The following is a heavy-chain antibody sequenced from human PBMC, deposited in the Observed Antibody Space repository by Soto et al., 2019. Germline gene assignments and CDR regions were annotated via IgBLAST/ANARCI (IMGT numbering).Heavy chain of an antibody. CDR3: GRGSSGWSVYYYYYMDV. D-gene: IGHD6-19*01. CDR1: GGSISSSSYY. V-gene: IGHV4-39*01. Sequence: SETLSLTCTVSGGSISSSSYYWGWIRQPPGKGLEWIGSIYYSGSTYYNPSLKSRVTISVDTSKNQFSLKLSSVTAADTSVYYCGRGSSGWSVYYYYYMDVWGKGTTVTVSS. CDR2: IYYSGST. J-gene: IGHJ6*03.